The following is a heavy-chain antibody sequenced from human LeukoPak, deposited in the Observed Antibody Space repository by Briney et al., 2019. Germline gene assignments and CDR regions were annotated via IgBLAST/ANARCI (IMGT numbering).Heavy chain of an antibody. CDR2: ISYDGSNK. Sequence: GGSLRLSCAAYGFTFSSYAMHWVRQAPGKGLEWVAVISYDGSNKYYADSVKGRFTISRDNSKNTLYLQMNSLRAEDTAVYYCARPDDIVATITYFDYWGQGTLVTVSS. CDR3: ARPDDIVATITYFDY. D-gene: IGHD5-12*01. V-gene: IGHV3-30-3*01. CDR1: GFTFSSYA. J-gene: IGHJ4*02.